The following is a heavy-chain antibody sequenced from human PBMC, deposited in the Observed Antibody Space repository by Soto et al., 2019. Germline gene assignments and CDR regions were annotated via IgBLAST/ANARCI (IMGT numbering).Heavy chain of an antibody. J-gene: IGHJ6*01. CDR1: GFTFSSYW. V-gene: IGHV3-7*03. D-gene: IGHD2-2*01. Sequence: EVQLVESGGGLVQPGGSLRLSCAASGFTFSSYWMSWVRQAPGKGLEWVANIKQDGSEKYYVDSVKGRFTISRDNAKNSLYLQMNSLRAEDTAVYYCAREIVVVPAAISPTYYYYYGMDVW. CDR2: IKQDGSEK. CDR3: AREIVVVPAAISPTYYYYYGMDV.